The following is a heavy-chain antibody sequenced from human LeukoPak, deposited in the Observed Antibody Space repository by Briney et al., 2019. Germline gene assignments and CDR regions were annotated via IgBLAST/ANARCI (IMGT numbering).Heavy chain of an antibody. J-gene: IGHJ5*02. CDR2: ISSSSSYI. CDR3: ARDRSKDFWSGNWRKGNWFDP. V-gene: IGHV3-21*01. D-gene: IGHD3-3*01. CDR1: GFTFSSYS. Sequence: PGGSLRLSCAASGFTFSSYSMNWVRQAPGKGLEWVSSISSSSSYIYYADSVKGRFTISRDNAKNSLYLQMNSLRAEDTAVYYCARDRSKDFWSGNWRKGNWFDPWGQGTLVTVSS.